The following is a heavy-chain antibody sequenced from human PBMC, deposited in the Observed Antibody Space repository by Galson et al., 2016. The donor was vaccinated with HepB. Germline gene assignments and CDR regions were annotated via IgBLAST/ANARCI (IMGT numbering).Heavy chain of an antibody. Sequence: SLRLSCAASGFTFSDYVMSWVRQAPGKGLEWVSVITGSGDTTYYAGSVKGRFTISRDNSKNTLFLQMNSLRAEDTAIYYCAKPRSSGWYGFDYWGQGTLGTVSS. D-gene: IGHD6-13*01. CDR3: AKPRSSGWYGFDY. CDR2: ITGSGDTT. CDR1: GFTFSDYV. J-gene: IGHJ4*02. V-gene: IGHV3-23*01.